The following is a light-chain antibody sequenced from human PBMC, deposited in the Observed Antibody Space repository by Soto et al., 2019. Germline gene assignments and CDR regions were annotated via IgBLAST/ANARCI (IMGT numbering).Light chain of an antibody. V-gene: IGKV3-15*01. J-gene: IGKJ5*01. Sequence: EIVMTQSPATLSVSPGERATLSCRASQSVSSNLAWYQQKFGQAPRLLIYGASTGVVGIPARFSGSGSGTEFTLTISSLQSEDLAVYYCQQYNNWPPVTFGQGTRLEIK. CDR3: QQYNNWPPVT. CDR2: GAS. CDR1: QSVSSN.